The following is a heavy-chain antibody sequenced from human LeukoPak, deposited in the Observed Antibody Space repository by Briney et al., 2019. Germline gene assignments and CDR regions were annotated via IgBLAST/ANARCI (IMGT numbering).Heavy chain of an antibody. CDR2: INHSGST. V-gene: IGHV4-34*01. D-gene: IGHD6-13*01. CDR3: ARAYSSSWYWNWFDP. Sequence: PSETLSLTCAVYGGSFSGYYWSWIRQPPGKGLEWIGEINHSGSTNYNPSLKSRVTISVDTSKNQFSLKLNSVTAADTAFYYCARAYSSSWYWNWFDPWGQGTLVTVSS. J-gene: IGHJ5*02. CDR1: GGSFSGYY.